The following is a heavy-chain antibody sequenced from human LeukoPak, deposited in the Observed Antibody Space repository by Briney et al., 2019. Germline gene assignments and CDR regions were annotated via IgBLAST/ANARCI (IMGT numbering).Heavy chain of an antibody. J-gene: IGHJ4*02. CDR3: APALARGDWSFDY. CDR1: GYTLTELS. CDR2: FDPEDGET. V-gene: IGHV1-24*01. Sequence: ASVKVSCKVSGYTLTELSMHWVRQAPGKGLEWMGGFDPEDGETIYAQKFQGRVTMTEDTSTDTAYMELSRLRSEDTAVYYCAPALARGDWSFDYWGQGTLVTVSS. D-gene: IGHD2-21*02.